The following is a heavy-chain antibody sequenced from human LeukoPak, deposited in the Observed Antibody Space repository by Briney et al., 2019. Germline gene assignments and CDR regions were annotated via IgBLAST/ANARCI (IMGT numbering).Heavy chain of an antibody. D-gene: IGHD3-22*01. CDR3: ARGGYSGYYYYDY. V-gene: IGHV1-2*02. CDR2: TNPNSGGT. Sequence: ASVTVSCTASGYTFTGYYMHWVRQAPGQGLEWMGWTNPNSGGTNYAQKFQGRVTMTRDMSISTAYMELSRLRSDDTAVYYCARGGYSGYYYYDYWGQGTLVTVSS. CDR1: GYTFTGYY. J-gene: IGHJ4*02.